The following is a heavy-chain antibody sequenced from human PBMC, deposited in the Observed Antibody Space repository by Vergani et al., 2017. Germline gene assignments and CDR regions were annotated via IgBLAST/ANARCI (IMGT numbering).Heavy chain of an antibody. Sequence: QVQLQESGPGLVKPSETLSLTCTVSGGSINSYYWSWIRQPPGKGLEWIGYSYYSGSTNYTPSLKSRVTISVYTSKNQFSLKLSAVTAADTAVYYCARMIAAAGTECFDYWGQGTLVTVSS. J-gene: IGHJ4*02. CDR3: ARMIAAAGTECFDY. CDR2: SYYSGST. CDR1: GGSINSYY. V-gene: IGHV4-59*01. D-gene: IGHD6-13*01.